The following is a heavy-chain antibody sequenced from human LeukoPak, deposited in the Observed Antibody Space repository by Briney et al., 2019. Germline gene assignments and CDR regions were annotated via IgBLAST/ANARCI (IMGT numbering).Heavy chain of an antibody. CDR1: GGSFSGYY. V-gene: IGHV4-34*01. Sequence: PSETLSLTCAVYGGSFSGYYWSWIHQPPGKGLEWIGEINHSGSTNYNPSLKSRVTISVDTSKNQFSLKLSSVTAADTAVYYCARGQLPGGSWFDLWGQGTLVTVSS. CDR2: INHSGST. D-gene: IGHD5-24*01. CDR3: ARGQLPGGSWFDL. J-gene: IGHJ5*02.